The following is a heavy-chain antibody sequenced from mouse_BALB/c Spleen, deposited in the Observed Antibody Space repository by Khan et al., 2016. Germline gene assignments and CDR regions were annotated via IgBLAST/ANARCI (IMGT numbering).Heavy chain of an antibody. D-gene: IGHD3-2*01. J-gene: IGHJ2*01. Sequence: VQLKESGPGLVAPSQSLSITCTVSGFSLTSYGVHWVRQPPGKGLEWLGVIWAGGSTKYNSDLMSRLSISKANSKSQVFFKMNSLQTDDTAIYYCARETARATFDYWGQGTTLTVSS. CDR1: GFSLTSYG. V-gene: IGHV2-9*02. CDR2: IWAGGST. CDR3: ARETARATFDY.